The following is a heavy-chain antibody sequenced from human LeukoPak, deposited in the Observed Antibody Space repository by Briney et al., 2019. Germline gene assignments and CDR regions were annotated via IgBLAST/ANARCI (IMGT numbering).Heavy chain of an antibody. CDR2: INPSGGGT. Sequence: ASVKVSCKASGYTFTSYNIHWVRQAPGQGLEWMGIINPSGGGTSYAQKFQGRVTLTRDTSTSTVYKERSSLRAEDTAVYHCARAVYDSSGYYGYWGQGTLVTVSS. CDR1: GYTFTSYN. J-gene: IGHJ4*02. CDR3: ARAVYDSSGYYGY. V-gene: IGHV1-46*01. D-gene: IGHD3-22*01.